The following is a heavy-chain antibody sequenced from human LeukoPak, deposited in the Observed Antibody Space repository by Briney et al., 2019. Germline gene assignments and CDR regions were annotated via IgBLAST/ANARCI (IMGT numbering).Heavy chain of an antibody. CDR2: ISHDERNK. CDR3: VKSGGRFTSCYGNY. J-gene: IGHJ4*02. CDR1: GLAFSDNA. D-gene: IGHD2-2*01. Sequence: GGWPRRSCAAAGLAFSDNAMHWVRQAPGKGLGWGAVISHDERNKYYGDSAKGRFTISRDNTKHTLYLQMNSLRAEDTAAYYCVKSGGRFTSCYGNYWGQGTLVTVSS. V-gene: IGHV3-30*18.